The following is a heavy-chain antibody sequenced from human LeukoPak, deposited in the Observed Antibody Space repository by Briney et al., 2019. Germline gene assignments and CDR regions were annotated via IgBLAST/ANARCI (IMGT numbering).Heavy chain of an antibody. V-gene: IGHV4-34*01. D-gene: IGHD3-10*01. J-gene: IGHJ5*02. CDR1: GGSFSGYY. CDR2: INHSGST. CDR3: ARGSITMVRGVRGWFDP. Sequence: SETLSLTCAVYGGSFSGYYWSWIRQPPGKGLEWIGEINHSGSTNYNPSLKSRATISVDTSKNQFSLKLSSATAADTAVYYCARGSITMVRGVRGWFDPWGQGTLVTVSS.